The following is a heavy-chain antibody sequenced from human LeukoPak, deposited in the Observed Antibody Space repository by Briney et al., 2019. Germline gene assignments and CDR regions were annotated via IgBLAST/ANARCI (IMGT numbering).Heavy chain of an antibody. CDR2: IYYSGST. D-gene: IGHD6-13*01. CDR3: ARGGGLVQDHYYYYMDV. CDR1: GGSISSYY. V-gene: IGHV4-59*12. Sequence: PSETLSLTCTVSGGSISSYYWSWIRQPPGKGLEWIGYIYYSGSTNYNPSLKSRVTISGDTSKNQFSLKLSSVTAVDTAVYYCARGGGLVQDHYYYYMDVWGKGTTVTVSS. J-gene: IGHJ6*03.